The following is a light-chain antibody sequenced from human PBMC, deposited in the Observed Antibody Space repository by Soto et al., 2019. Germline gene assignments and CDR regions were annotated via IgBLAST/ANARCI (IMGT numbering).Light chain of an antibody. CDR3: QSYDSSLSVH. CDR2: GNS. V-gene: IGLV1-40*01. Sequence: QSVLTQPPSVSGAPGQRVTISCTGSSSNIGAGYDVHWYQQLPGTAPKLLIYGNSNRPSGVPDRFSGSKSGTSASLAITGLQAEDDADYYCQSYDSSLSVHFGTGTKLTVL. CDR1: SSNIGAGYD. J-gene: IGLJ1*01.